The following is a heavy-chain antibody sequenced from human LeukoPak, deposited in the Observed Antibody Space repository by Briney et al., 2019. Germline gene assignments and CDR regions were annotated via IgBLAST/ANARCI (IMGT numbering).Heavy chain of an antibody. V-gene: IGHV4-39*07. CDR3: ARYTVTTLFDY. Sequence: SETLSLTCTVSGGSIRSSSYYWGWIRQPPGKGLEWIGSMYYSGSTYYNPSLKSRVTISVDTSKNQFSLKLSSVTAADTAVYYCARYTVTTLFDYWGQGTLVTVSS. D-gene: IGHD4-17*01. CDR1: GGSIRSSSYY. J-gene: IGHJ4*02. CDR2: MYYSGST.